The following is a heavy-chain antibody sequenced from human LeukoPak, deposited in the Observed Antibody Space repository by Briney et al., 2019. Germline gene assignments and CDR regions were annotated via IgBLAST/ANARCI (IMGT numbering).Heavy chain of an antibody. CDR2: MSNDGSNK. Sequence: GGSLRLSCAASGFTLSSYGMHWVRQAPGKGLEWVAVMSNDGSNKYYADSVKGRFTISRDNAKNTQYLQMNSLRAEDTGIYYCVKSGIAAAGQRGYFDYWGQGTLVTVSS. D-gene: IGHD6-13*01. CDR3: VKSGIAAAGQRGYFDY. J-gene: IGHJ4*02. V-gene: IGHV3-30*18. CDR1: GFTLSSYG.